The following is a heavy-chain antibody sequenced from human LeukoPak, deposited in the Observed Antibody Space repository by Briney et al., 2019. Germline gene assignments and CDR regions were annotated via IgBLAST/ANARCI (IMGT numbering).Heavy chain of an antibody. D-gene: IGHD1-1*01. CDR1: GYTFTGYY. CDR3: AIKAGTTGTTLAYYFDY. J-gene: IGHJ4*02. CDR2: INPNSGGT. V-gene: IGHV1-2*02. Sequence: GASVKVSCKASGYTFTGYYMHWVRQAPGQGLEWMGWINPNSGGTNYAQKFQGRVTMTRDTSISTAYMELSRLRSDDTAVYYCAIKAGTTGTTLAYYFDYWGQGTLVTVSS.